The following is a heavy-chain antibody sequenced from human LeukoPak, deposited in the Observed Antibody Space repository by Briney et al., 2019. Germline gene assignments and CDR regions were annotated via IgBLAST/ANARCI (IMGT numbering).Heavy chain of an antibody. Sequence: SETLSLTCNVSVGSINSGNYYWNWIRQPAGKGLEWIGRVYTSGSTSYNPSLKSRVTISVDTSKNQFSLKLSSVTAADTAMYYCARGASDGFDIWGQGTLVTVSS. V-gene: IGHV4-61*02. CDR3: ARGASDGFDI. CDR1: VGSINSGNYY. CDR2: VYTSGST. D-gene: IGHD1-26*01. J-gene: IGHJ3*02.